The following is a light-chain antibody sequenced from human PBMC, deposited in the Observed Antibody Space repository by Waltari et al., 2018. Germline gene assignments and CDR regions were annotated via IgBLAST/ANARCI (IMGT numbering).Light chain of an antibody. Sequence: TGTSSDVGAYEYISWYQQHPGKVPKLIIYEVNNRPSGVSDRFSGSKFDNTASLTISGLQPEDEADYYCSSYTTIASYVFGTGTKVTVL. CDR3: SSYTTIASYV. J-gene: IGLJ1*01. CDR1: SSDVGAYEY. V-gene: IGLV2-14*01. CDR2: EVN.